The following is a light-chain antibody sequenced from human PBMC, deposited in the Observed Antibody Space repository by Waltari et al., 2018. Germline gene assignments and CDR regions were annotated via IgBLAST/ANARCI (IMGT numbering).Light chain of an antibody. J-gene: IGLJ1*01. CDR3: GSYTRSTTLA. CDR2: DIS. CDR1: SSDVGGYAY. V-gene: IGLV2-14*03. Sequence: QSALTQPASVSGSPGQSITLSCTGTSSDVGGYAYVSWYQQHPGKAPKLILYDISNRPLEVSHRFARSKSGNTASLTISGLHADDEAEYYCGSYTRSTTLAFGTGTKVTVL.